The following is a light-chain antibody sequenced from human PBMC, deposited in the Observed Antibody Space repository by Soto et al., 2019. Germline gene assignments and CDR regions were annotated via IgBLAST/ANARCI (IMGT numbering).Light chain of an antibody. Sequence: EIVMTQSPATLSVSPGERATLSCRASQSVSNNLAWYQQKPGQAPRLLIYGASTRATGIPARFSGSGSGTEFTLTISTLPSEDFAVYYCQQYNNWPRGTFGGGTKVEIK. CDR2: GAS. V-gene: IGKV3-15*01. J-gene: IGKJ4*01. CDR1: QSVSNN. CDR3: QQYNNWPRGT.